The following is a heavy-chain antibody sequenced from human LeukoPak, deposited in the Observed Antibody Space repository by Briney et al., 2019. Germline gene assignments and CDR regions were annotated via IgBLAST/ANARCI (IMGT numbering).Heavy chain of an antibody. J-gene: IGHJ1*01. V-gene: IGHV4-39*01. CDR2: IYHSGRT. D-gene: IGHD3-22*01. CDR3: ARRRYYDGSGYLE. CDR1: GDSVSRSDSY. Sequence: SETLSLTCSVSGDSVSRSDSYWDWIRQPPGKGLEWIGTIYHSGRTYYSPSLKCRVTMSVDPSNSQFSLNLRSVTAADTAVYYCARRRYYDGSGYLEWGQGTLLSVSS.